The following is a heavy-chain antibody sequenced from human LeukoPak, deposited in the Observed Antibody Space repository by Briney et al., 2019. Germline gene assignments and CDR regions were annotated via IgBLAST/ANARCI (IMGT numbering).Heavy chain of an antibody. D-gene: IGHD6-13*01. Sequence: GGSLRLSCAASGFTFSSYAMSWVRQAPGKGLEWVSAISGSGGSTYYADSVKGRFTISRDNSKNALYLQMNSLIAEDTAVYYCAKRRTFSSTDIAAAAPFDYWGQGTLVTVSS. V-gene: IGHV3-23*01. CDR2: ISGSGGST. CDR3: AKRRTFSSTDIAAAAPFDY. CDR1: GFTFSSYA. J-gene: IGHJ4*02.